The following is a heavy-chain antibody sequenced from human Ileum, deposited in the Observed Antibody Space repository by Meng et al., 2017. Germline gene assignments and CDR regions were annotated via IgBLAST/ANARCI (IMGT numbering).Heavy chain of an antibody. D-gene: IGHD6-19*01. CDR3: ARASGYSSGWDNWFDP. J-gene: IGHJ5*02. Sequence: QGQLVQSGAEVKKPGSSVKVSWKASGGTFSSYAISWVRQAPGQGLEWMGGIIPIFGTANYAQKFQGRVTITTDESTSTAYMELSSLRSEDTAVYYCARASGYSSGWDNWFDPWGQGTLVTVSS. CDR2: IIPIFGTA. CDR1: GGTFSSYA. V-gene: IGHV1-69*05.